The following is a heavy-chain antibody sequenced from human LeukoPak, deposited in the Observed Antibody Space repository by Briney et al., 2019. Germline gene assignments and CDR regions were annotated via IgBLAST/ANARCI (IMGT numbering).Heavy chain of an antibody. D-gene: IGHD3-22*01. J-gene: IGHJ4*02. CDR3: AREPLYYYDSSGYYYRQQDY. CDR2: ISAYNGNT. CDR1: GYTFTSYG. V-gene: IGHV1-18*01. Sequence: ASVKVSCKASGYTFTSYGISWVRQAPGQGLEWMGWISAYNGNTNYAQKLQGRVTMTTGTSTSTAYMELRSLRSDDTAVYYCAREPLYYYDSSGYYYRQQDYWGQGTLVTVSS.